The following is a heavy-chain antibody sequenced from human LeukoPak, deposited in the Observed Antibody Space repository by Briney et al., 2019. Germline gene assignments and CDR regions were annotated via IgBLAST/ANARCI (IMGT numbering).Heavy chain of an antibody. J-gene: IGHJ4*02. V-gene: IGHV1-69*06. D-gene: IGHD4-17*01. CDR3: ARSIQTTGIYFDY. CDR1: GGTFSSSA. CDR2: IIPMFDTT. Sequence: SVKVSCKASGGTFSSSAISWVRQAPGQGLEWMGGIIPMFDTTNYAQKFQGRVTITADKSTSTAYMELSSLRSEDTAVYYCARSIQTTGIYFDYWGQGTLVTVSS.